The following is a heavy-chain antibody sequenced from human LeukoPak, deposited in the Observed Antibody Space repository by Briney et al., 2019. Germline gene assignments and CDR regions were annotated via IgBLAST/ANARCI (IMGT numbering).Heavy chain of an antibody. J-gene: IGHJ4*02. V-gene: IGHV1-8*01. CDR1: GYTFTSYD. D-gene: IGHD3-16*02. Sequence: ASVKVSCKASGYTFTSYDINWVRQATGQGLEWMGWMNPNSGNTGYAQKFQGRVTMTRNTSISTAYMELSSLRSEDTAVYYCARIGLRGVIISRPLDYWGQGTLVAVSS. CDR2: MNPNSGNT. CDR3: ARIGLRGVIISRPLDY.